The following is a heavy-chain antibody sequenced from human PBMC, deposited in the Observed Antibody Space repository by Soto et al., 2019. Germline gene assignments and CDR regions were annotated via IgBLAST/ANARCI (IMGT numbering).Heavy chain of an antibody. V-gene: IGHV4-34*01. Sequence: QVQLQQWGAALLKPSETLSLTCAVYGGSFSGYYWSWIRQPPGKGLEWIGEINHSGSTNYNPSLKRRVTISVDTSKNRFSLKLSSVTAADTAVYYCARGEDYYDSSGYYYYNWFDHWGQGTLVTVFS. D-gene: IGHD3-22*01. CDR3: ARGEDYYDSSGYYYYNWFDH. CDR2: INHSGST. J-gene: IGHJ5*02. CDR1: GGSFSGYY.